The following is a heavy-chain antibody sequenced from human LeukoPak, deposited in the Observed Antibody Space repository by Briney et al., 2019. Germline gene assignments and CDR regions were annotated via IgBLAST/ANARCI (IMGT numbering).Heavy chain of an antibody. CDR2: IYYSGST. CDR3: ARPATGAFDP. CDR1: GGSVSSSSYY. V-gene: IGHV4-39*01. D-gene: IGHD6-25*01. J-gene: IGHJ5*02. Sequence: SETLSLTCTVSGGSVSSSSYYWGWIRQPPGKGLEWIGSIYYSGSTYYNPSLKSRVTISVDTSKNQFSLKLSSVTAADTAVYYCARPATGAFDPWGQGTLVTVSS.